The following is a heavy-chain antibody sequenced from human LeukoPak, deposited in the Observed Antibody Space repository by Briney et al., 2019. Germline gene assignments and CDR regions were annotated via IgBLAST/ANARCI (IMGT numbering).Heavy chain of an antibody. D-gene: IGHD3-10*01. J-gene: IGHJ4*02. CDR3: ARDGSGSYYYSGPRTYYYFDY. V-gene: IGHV1-69*13. Sequence: SVKVSCKASGGTFSSYAISWVRQAPGQGLEWMGGIIPIFGTANYAQKFQGRVTITADESTSTAYMELSSLRSEDTAVYYCARDGSGSYYYSGPRTYYYFDYWGQGTLVTVSS. CDR1: GGTFSSYA. CDR2: IIPIFGTA.